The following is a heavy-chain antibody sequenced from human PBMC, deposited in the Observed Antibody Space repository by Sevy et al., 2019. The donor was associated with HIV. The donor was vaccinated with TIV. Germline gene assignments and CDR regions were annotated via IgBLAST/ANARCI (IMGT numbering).Heavy chain of an antibody. V-gene: IGHV3-9*01. CDR3: AKDIGATGIAVVAN. J-gene: IGHJ4*02. Sequence: GGSLRLSCAASGFTFDDFAMHWVRQVPVKGLEWVSGLNWDSGSVAYADSVKGRFTISRDNAKNALFLQMNSLRAEDTALYYCAKDIGATGIAVVANWGQGIQVTVSS. D-gene: IGHD6-19*01. CDR1: GFTFDDFA. CDR2: LNWDSGSV.